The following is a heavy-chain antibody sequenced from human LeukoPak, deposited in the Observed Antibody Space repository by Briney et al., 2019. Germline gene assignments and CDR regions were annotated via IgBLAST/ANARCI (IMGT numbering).Heavy chain of an antibody. V-gene: IGHV1-69*05. CDR2: IIPIFGTA. CDR3: ARGGYSTYYYYMDV. J-gene: IGHJ6*03. CDR1: GGTFSSYA. D-gene: IGHD6-13*01. Sequence: ASVKVSCKASGGTFSSYAISWVRQAPGQGLEWMGRIIPIFGTATYAQKFQGRVTITTDESTSTAYMELSSLRSEDTAVYYCARGGYSTYYYYMDVWGKGTTVTVSS.